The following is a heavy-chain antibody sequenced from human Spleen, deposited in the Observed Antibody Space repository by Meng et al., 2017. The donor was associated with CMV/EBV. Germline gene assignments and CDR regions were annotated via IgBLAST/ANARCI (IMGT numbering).Heavy chain of an antibody. CDR3: ARVETSFDH. CDR1: GYTFSDYY. Sequence: KVSCKASGYTFSDYYMHWVRQTPGQGLEWMGWIIPHSGDTNFAQKFQGRVRMTRDTSINTVYMELSRLRSDDTAMYYCARVETSFDHWGQGTLVTVSS. CDR2: IIPHSGDT. V-gene: IGHV1-2*02. J-gene: IGHJ4*02.